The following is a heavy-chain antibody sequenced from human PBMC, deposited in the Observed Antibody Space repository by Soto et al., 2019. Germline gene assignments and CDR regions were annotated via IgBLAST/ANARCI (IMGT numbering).Heavy chain of an antibody. J-gene: IGHJ4*02. CDR3: ARAGAATLSGY. Sequence: SETLSLTCTVSGGSISSYYWSWIRQPPGKGLEWIGYMYYSGSTNYNPSLKSRVTISLDTSKNQFSLKLSSVTAADTAVYYCARAGAATLSGYWGQGTLVTVSS. CDR1: GGSISSYY. D-gene: IGHD2-15*01. CDR2: MYYSGST. V-gene: IGHV4-59*01.